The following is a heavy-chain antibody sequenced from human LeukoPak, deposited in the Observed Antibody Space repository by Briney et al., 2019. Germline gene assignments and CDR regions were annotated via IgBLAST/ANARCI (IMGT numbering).Heavy chain of an antibody. V-gene: IGHV3-7*01. Sequence: GGSLRLSCAASGSTFTKYWMTWVRQAPGKGLEWVGNIKQDGSDKNYMDSVKGRFTISRDNTKNSVYLQMSSLRAEDTAVYYCAREVWGPEYWGQGTLVTVSS. CDR2: IKQDGSDK. J-gene: IGHJ4*02. CDR3: AREVWGPEY. CDR1: GSTFTKYW. D-gene: IGHD1-14*01.